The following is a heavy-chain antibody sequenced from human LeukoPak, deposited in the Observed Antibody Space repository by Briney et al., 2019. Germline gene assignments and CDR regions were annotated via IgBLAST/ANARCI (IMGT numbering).Heavy chain of an antibody. CDR1: GYTLTELS. J-gene: IGHJ4*02. D-gene: IGHD1-20*01. Sequence: ASVKVSCKVSGYTLTELSMHWVRQAPGQGLEWMGWISAYNGNTNYAQKLQGRVTMTTDTSTSTAYMELRSLRSDDTAVYYCARVYNWNDLHPDYWGQGTLVTVSS. CDR3: ARVYNWNDLHPDY. V-gene: IGHV1-18*01. CDR2: ISAYNGNT.